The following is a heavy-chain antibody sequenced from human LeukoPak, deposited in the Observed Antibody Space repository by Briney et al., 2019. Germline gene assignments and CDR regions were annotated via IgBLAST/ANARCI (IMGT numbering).Heavy chain of an antibody. CDR2: IKQDGSEK. Sequence: GGSLRLSCAASGFTFSSYWMSWVRQAPGKGLEWVANIKQDGSEKYYVDSVKGRFTISRDNAKNSLYLQMNSLRAEDTAVYYCARDNPTVAPGPDAFDIWGQGTMVTVSS. D-gene: IGHD6-19*01. CDR3: ARDNPTVAPGPDAFDI. CDR1: GFTFSSYW. J-gene: IGHJ3*02. V-gene: IGHV3-7*01.